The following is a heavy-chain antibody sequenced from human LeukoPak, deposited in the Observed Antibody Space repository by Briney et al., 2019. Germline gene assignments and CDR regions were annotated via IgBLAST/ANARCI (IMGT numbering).Heavy chain of an antibody. V-gene: IGHV4-59*01. Sequence: SETLSLTCTVYGESISGFYWTWIRQPPGKGLQWIGYIYYSGSTNYNPSLKSRVTISVDTSKNQFSLKLSSVTAADTAVYYCAGGGPGSYESYYRDVWGKGTTVTVSS. J-gene: IGHJ6*03. CDR2: IYYSGST. CDR1: GESISGFY. D-gene: IGHD1-26*01. CDR3: AGGGPGSYESYYRDV.